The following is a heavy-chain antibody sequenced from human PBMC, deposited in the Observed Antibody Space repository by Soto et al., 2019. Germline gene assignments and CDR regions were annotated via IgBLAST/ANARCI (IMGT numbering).Heavy chain of an antibody. CDR2: IYYIGSA. V-gene: IGHV4-31*03. J-gene: IGHJ1*01. CDR1: GGSISRGGYY. CDR3: ARDDGSGGWYCQH. D-gene: IGHD3-10*01. Sequence: QVQLQESGPGLVKPSQTLSLTGTVSGGSISRGGYYWYWLRQHPGMGLEWIGYIYYIGSAHYNPTFKSRVTISADTSKNQLPLKLTSVTAADTTVYSCARDDGSGGWYCQHWGQGTLVTVSS.